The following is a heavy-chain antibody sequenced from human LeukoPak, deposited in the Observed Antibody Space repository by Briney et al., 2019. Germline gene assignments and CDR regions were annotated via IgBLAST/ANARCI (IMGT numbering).Heavy chain of an antibody. CDR2: ISAYNGNT. Sequence: ASVKVSCKASGYTFTSYGISWVRQAPGQGLEWMGWISAYNGNTNYAQKLQGRVTITTDTSTSTAYMELRSLRSDDTAVYYCARSAPILTGYPPLTWGQGTLVTVSS. CDR1: GYTFTSYG. J-gene: IGHJ5*02. V-gene: IGHV1-18*01. D-gene: IGHD3-9*01. CDR3: ARSAPILTGYPPLT.